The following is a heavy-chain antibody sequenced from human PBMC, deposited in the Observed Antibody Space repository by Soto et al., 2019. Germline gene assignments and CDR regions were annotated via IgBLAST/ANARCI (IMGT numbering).Heavy chain of an antibody. CDR3: AREASGGYCSNGVCYKALDI. CDR1: GGTFSSYA. Sequence: ASVKVSCKASGGTFSSYAISWVRQAPGQGLEWMGGIIPIFGTANYAQKFQGRVTITAEESTSTAYMELSSLRSEDTAVYYGAREASGGYCSNGVCYKALDIWGQGTMVTVSS. V-gene: IGHV1-69*13. D-gene: IGHD2-8*01. J-gene: IGHJ3*02. CDR2: IIPIFGTA.